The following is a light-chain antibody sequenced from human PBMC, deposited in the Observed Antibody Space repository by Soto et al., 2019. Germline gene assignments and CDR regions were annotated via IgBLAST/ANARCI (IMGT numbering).Light chain of an antibody. CDR3: QSYDSSLSGWV. J-gene: IGLJ3*02. CDR2: ANS. CDR1: SSYIGAGYD. V-gene: IGLV1-40*01. Sequence: QSVLTQPPSVSGAPGQRVTISCTGSSSYIGAGYDVHWYQQLPGTAPKLLIYANSNRPSGVPDRFSGSKSGTSASLAITRLQAEDEADYYCQSYDSSLSGWVFGGGTKVTVL.